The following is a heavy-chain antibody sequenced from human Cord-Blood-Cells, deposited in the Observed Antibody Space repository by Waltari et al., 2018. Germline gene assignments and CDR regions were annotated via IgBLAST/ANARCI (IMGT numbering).Heavy chain of an antibody. CDR3: ARVVDYYDSSGYYYFDY. J-gene: IGHJ4*02. CDR2: IYYSGST. V-gene: IGHV4-39*01. CDR1: GGSISSSSYY. D-gene: IGHD3-22*01. Sequence: QLQLQESGPGLVKPSETLSLTCTVSGGSISSSSYYWGWIRQPPGKGLEWIGSIYYSGSTYYNPSLKSRVTISVDTSKNQFSLKLSSVTAADTAVYYCARVVDYYDSSGYYYFDYWGQGTLVTVSS.